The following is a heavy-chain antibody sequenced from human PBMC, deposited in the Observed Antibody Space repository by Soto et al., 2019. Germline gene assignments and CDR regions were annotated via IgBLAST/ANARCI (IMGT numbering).Heavy chain of an antibody. J-gene: IGHJ6*02. CDR1: GSDFRTYT. CDR2: VSIDSDTI. D-gene: IGHD3-3*01. Sequence: PGGSLRLSCTASGSDFRTYTMNWVRQAPGKGLEWIAYVSIDSDTIHYADSVKGRFTISREDAENSLYLQMNSLRDEDTATYYCARLYYGSVWGQGTKVTVYS. CDR3: ARLYYGSV. V-gene: IGHV3-48*02.